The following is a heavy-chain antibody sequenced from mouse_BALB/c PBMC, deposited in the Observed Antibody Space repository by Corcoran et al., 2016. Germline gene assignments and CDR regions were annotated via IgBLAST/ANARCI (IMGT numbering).Heavy chain of an antibody. Sequence: QVQLQQSGPGLVKPWASVTISCKASGYSFTSYYRHWVKQRPGQGLEWIGWIFPGGGNTKYNEKFKGKATLTADPSSSTAYMQLSSLTSEDSAVYFCAKTARATYYFDYWGQGTTLTVSS. CDR2: IFPGGGNT. V-gene: IGHV1-66*01. J-gene: IGHJ2*01. CDR1: GYSFTSYY. D-gene: IGHD3-2*01. CDR3: AKTARATYYFDY.